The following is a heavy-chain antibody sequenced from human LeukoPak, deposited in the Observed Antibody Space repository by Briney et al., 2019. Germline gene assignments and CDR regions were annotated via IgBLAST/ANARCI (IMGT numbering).Heavy chain of an antibody. CDR1: GGSFSGYY. V-gene: IGHV4-34*01. J-gene: IGHJ4*02. D-gene: IGHD3-22*01. Sequence: SETLSLTCAVYGGSFSGYYWSWIRQPPGKGLEWIGEINHSGSTNYNPSLKSRVTISVDTSKNQFSLELSSVTAADTAVYYCARGLDYYDSSGYYYFDYWGQGTLVTVSS. CDR3: ARGLDYYDSSGYYYFDY. CDR2: INHSGST.